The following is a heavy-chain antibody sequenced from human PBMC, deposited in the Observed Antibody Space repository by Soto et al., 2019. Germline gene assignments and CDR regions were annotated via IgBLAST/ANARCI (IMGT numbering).Heavy chain of an antibody. Sequence: NPSETLSLTCTVSGASIGSSYWSWIRQPPGKGLEWIGYIYYSGSTNYSPSLNSRVTISVDTSKNQFSLTLSSVTAADTAVYYCARRRQQPVNWGQGTLVTVSS. CDR1: GASIGSSY. CDR3: ARRRQQPVN. D-gene: IGHD6-13*01. CDR2: IYYSGST. J-gene: IGHJ4*02. V-gene: IGHV4-59*08.